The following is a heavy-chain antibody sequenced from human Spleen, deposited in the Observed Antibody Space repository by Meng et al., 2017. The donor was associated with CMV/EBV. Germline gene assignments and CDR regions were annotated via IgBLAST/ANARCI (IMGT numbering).Heavy chain of an antibody. D-gene: IGHD2-21*01. CDR1: GFTFGDFW. CDR3: ARAYCGNVACGPSY. CDR2: INRDGNKK. Sequence: GESLKISCAASGFTFGDFWMSWVRQAPGKGLEWVASINRDGNKKFYVDSVKGRFTLSRDNAKNSLFLQMSPLRVEDTAVYYCARAYCGNVACGPSYWGQGSLVTVSS. J-gene: IGHJ4*02. V-gene: IGHV3-7*04.